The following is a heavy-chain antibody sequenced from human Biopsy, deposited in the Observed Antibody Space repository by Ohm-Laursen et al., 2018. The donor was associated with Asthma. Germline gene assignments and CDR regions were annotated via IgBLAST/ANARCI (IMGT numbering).Heavy chain of an antibody. D-gene: IGHD2-2*01. CDR1: GVSISSDY. V-gene: IGHV4-59*01. Sequence: ALSLTCTVSGVSISSDYWSWIRQPPGKGLVWIGHIYYSGSTNYQPSLKSRVTISVDTSKNQFSLKLRSVTAADAAVYYCARGSSRVTGLFDHFDSWGQGTLVTVSS. CDR3: ARGSSRVTGLFDHFDS. J-gene: IGHJ4*02. CDR2: IYYSGST.